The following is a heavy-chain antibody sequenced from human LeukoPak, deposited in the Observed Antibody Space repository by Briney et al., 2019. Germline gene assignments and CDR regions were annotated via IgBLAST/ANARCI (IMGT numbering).Heavy chain of an antibody. D-gene: IGHD3-9*01. J-gene: IGHJ4*02. CDR1: EYTFTSYD. Sequence: ASVKVSCKASEYTFTSYDINWVRQATGQGLEWMGWMNPSSGNTGYAQKLQGRVTMTRNTSINTAYMELTSLRSEDTAVYYCARGSRYYGILTDYYTFDYWGQGTLVTVSS. CDR2: MNPSSGNT. CDR3: ARGSRYYGILTDYYTFDY. V-gene: IGHV1-8*01.